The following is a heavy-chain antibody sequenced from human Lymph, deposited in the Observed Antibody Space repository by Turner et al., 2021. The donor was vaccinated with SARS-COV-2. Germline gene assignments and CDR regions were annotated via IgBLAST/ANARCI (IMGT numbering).Heavy chain of an antibody. CDR3: ATVLCTGSSCYYYGMDV. CDR2: FDPEDGEI. V-gene: IGHV1-24*01. Sequence: QVQLVQSEAEVKKPGASVKVSCKVSGYTLTELSMHWVRQAPGKGLEWMGGFDPEDGEIIYAQKFQGRVTMTEDTSTDTAYMELSSLRSEDTAVYYCATVLCTGSSCYYYGMDVWGQGTTVTVSS. CDR1: GYTLTELS. D-gene: IGHD2-15*01. J-gene: IGHJ6*02.